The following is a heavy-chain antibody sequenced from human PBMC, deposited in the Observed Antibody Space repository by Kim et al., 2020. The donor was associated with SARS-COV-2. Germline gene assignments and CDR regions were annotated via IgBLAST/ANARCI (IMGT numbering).Heavy chain of an antibody. V-gene: IGHV3-30*18. Sequence: GGSLRLSCAASGFTFSSYGMHWVRQAPGKGLEWVAVISYDGSNKYYADSVKGRFTISRDNSKNTPYLQMNSLRAEDTAVYYCAKDRCGYSYGQTGYFDYWGQGTPVTVSS. CDR2: ISYDGSNK. CDR1: GFTFSSYG. CDR3: AKDRCGYSYGQTGYFDY. D-gene: IGHD5-18*01. J-gene: IGHJ4*02.